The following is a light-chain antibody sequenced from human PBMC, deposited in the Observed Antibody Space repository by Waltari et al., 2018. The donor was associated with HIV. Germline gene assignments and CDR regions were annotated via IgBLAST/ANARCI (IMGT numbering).Light chain of an antibody. V-gene: IGLV2-14*01. CDR2: EVY. CDR1: TSDISDFNF. J-gene: IGLJ3*02. Sequence: HSALTQPASVSGSPGQSINISCTGPTSDISDFNFVSWYQQSPGRAPKLIIFEVYSRPSGISDRFSGSKSGVTASLTISALRAEDEADYFCSSYSARGFVVFGGGTKVTVL. CDR3: SSYSARGFVV.